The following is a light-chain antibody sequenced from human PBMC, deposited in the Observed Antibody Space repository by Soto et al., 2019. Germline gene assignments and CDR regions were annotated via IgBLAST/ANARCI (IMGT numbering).Light chain of an antibody. CDR1: QSFSSN. J-gene: IGKJ4*01. V-gene: IGKV3-15*01. CDR3: QQYNTWPPVT. Sequence: EIVITQSPATLSVSPGERATLSCRASQSFSSNLAWYQQKPGQAPRLLIYGASTRATGIPARFSGSGSGTEFTLTINSLXSEDFAVYYRQQYNTWPPVTFGGGTKVDIK. CDR2: GAS.